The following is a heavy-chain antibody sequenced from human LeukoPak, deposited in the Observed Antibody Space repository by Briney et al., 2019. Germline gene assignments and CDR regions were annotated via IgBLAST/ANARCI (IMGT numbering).Heavy chain of an antibody. CDR1: GYTFTSYG. J-gene: IGHJ3*02. CDR2: ISAYNGNT. Sequence: ASVKVSCKASGYTFTSYGISWVRQALGQGLEWMGWISAYNGNTNYAQKLQGRVTMTTDTSTSTAYMELRSLRSDDTAVYYCASLSGYDYGDYGPGDAFDIWGQGTMVTVSS. D-gene: IGHD4-17*01. CDR3: ASLSGYDYGDYGPGDAFDI. V-gene: IGHV1-18*01.